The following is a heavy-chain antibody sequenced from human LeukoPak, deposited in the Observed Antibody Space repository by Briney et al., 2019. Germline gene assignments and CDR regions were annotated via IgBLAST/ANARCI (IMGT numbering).Heavy chain of an antibody. D-gene: IGHD3-10*01. J-gene: IGHJ6*03. CDR2: INHSGST. CDR1: GGSFSGYY. CDR3: ARVFDSGSQAYFYYMDV. V-gene: IGHV4-34*01. Sequence: PSETLSLTCTAYGGSFSGYYWSWIRQPPGKGLEWIGEINHSGSTNYNPSLKSRVTISVDTSKNQFSLKLSSVTAADTAVYYCARVFDSGSQAYFYYMDVWGKGTTVTIFS.